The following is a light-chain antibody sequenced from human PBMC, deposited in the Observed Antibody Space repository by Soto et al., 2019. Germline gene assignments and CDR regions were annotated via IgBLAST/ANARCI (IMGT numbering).Light chain of an antibody. J-gene: IGKJ4*01. CDR3: QNYKSAPPT. V-gene: IGKV1-27*01. CDR2: AAS. Sequence: DIQMTQSPSSLSASVGDRVTITCRASQGISNYLAWYQQKPGKVPKLLIYAASTVQSGAPSRFSGSGSGTDFTLTISSQQPEDVATYYCQNYKSAPPTLGGGNKVEIK. CDR1: QGISNY.